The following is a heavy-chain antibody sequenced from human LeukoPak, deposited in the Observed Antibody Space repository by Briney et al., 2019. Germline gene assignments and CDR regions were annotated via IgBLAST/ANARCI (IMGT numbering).Heavy chain of an antibody. CDR2: IYYSGST. D-gene: IGHD5-18*01. CDR3: ARVEQLWSDFDY. V-gene: IGHV4-39*07. Sequence: NTSETLSLTCTVSGGSISSSSYYWGWIRQPPGKGLEWIGSIYYSGSTYYNPSLKSRVTISVDTSKNQFSLKLSSVTAADTAVYYCARVEQLWSDFDYWGQGTLVTVSS. CDR1: GGSISSSSYY. J-gene: IGHJ4*02.